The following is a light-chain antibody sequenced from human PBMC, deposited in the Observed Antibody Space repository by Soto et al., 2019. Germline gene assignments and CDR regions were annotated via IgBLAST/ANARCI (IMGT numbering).Light chain of an antibody. CDR1: SSHVGGSKY. J-gene: IGLJ1*01. V-gene: IGLV2-8*01. CDR3: FSYADTNNFV. CDR2: EVN. Sequence: LTHPPSASWSPGQSVLMSCGGGSSHVGGSKYVSWYQVKPGKAPRLIIYEVNRRPEGAPYRFSGSQSGNTASLTVSGLQAEDEGDYYCFSYADTNNFVFGSGTKVTVL.